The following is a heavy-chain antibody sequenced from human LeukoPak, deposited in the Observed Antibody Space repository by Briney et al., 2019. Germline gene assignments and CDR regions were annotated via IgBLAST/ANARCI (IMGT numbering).Heavy chain of an antibody. D-gene: IGHD5-18*01. Sequence: ASVKVSCKASGYTFTSYYMHWVRQAPGQGLEWMGIINPSGGSTSYAQKFQGRVTITADKSTSTAYMELSSLRSEDTAVYYCARGGPRGYSSTEQDYWGQGTLVTVSS. CDR3: ARGGPRGYSSTEQDY. V-gene: IGHV1-46*01. J-gene: IGHJ4*02. CDR1: GYTFTSYY. CDR2: INPSGGST.